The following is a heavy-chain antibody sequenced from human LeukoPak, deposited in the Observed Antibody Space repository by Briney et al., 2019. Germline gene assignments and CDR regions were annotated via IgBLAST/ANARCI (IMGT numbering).Heavy chain of an antibody. CDR3: ARDRNYGDYAMDV. J-gene: IGHJ6*02. Sequence: PGGSLRLSCAASGFTFSSYSMNWVRQAPGKGLEWVSYISSSSSTIYYADSVKGRFTISRDNAKNSLYLQMNSLRAEDTAVYYCARDRNYGDYAMDVWGQGTTVTVSS. D-gene: IGHD4-17*01. CDR2: ISSSSSTI. CDR1: GFTFSSYS. V-gene: IGHV3-48*01.